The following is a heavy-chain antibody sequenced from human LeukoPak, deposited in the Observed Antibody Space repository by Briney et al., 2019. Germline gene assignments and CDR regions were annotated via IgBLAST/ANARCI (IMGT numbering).Heavy chain of an antibody. Sequence: SETLSLTCAVYGGSFSGYYWSWIRQPPGKGLEWIREINHSGSTNCNPSLKSRVTISLDTSKKQFSLKLSSVTAADTAVYYCARVFFVEVPYYMDVWGKGTTVTVSS. CDR3: ARVFFVEVPYYMDV. CDR1: GGSFSGYY. V-gene: IGHV4-34*01. CDR2: INHSGST. D-gene: IGHD3-3*01. J-gene: IGHJ6*03.